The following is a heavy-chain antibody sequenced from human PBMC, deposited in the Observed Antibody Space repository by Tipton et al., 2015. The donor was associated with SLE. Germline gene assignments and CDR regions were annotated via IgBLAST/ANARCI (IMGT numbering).Heavy chain of an antibody. Sequence: TLSLTCIVSGGSITARSYYWGWIRQPPGKGLEWIASISHSGKTNYNPSLKSRVTISADTSKNQFSLKLTSVTVADTAVYYCTRGGRGDGANPFDPWGQGTLVTVSS. V-gene: IGHV4-39*07. CDR2: ISHSGKT. D-gene: IGHD4/OR15-4a*01. J-gene: IGHJ5*02. CDR1: GGSITARSYY. CDR3: TRGGRGDGANPFDP.